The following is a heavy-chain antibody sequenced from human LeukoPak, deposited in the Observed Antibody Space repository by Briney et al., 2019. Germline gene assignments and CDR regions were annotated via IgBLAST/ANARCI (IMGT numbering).Heavy chain of an antibody. J-gene: IGHJ5*02. D-gene: IGHD4-23*01. CDR2: INHSGNS. Sequence: PSETLSLTCAVYGGSFSDYYWSYIRQSPGKGLEWIGEINHSGNSNYNPSLESRVTMSVDTSKKQFSLKLVSVTAADTAVYYCARGGFQRRFLATPFDPWGQGTLVTVSS. CDR3: ARGGFQRRFLATPFDP. CDR1: GGSFSDYY. V-gene: IGHV4-34*01.